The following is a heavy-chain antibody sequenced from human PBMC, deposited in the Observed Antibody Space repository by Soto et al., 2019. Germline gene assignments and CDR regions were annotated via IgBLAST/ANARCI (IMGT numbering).Heavy chain of an antibody. J-gene: IGHJ5*02. CDR2: IYYSGST. CDR1: GFNFDDFS. D-gene: IGHD3-9*01. CDR3: ARDRLANWFDP. V-gene: IGHV4-59*01. Sequence: GSLRLSCAASGFNFDDFSMNWVRQAPGKGLEWIGYIYYSGSTNYNPSLKSRVTMSVDTSKNQFSLKLSSVTAADTAVYYCARDRLANWFDPWGQGTLVTVSS.